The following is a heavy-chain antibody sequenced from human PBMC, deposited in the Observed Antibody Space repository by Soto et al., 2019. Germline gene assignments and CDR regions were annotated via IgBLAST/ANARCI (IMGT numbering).Heavy chain of an antibody. Sequence: QVQLVESGGGAVQPGRSLRLSCAASGFTFSSYGMHWVRQAPGKGLEWVAVISYDGSNKYYADSVKGRFTISRDNSKNTLYLQMNSLSAEDTAVYYCERGDSSRLPAYYDYGMDVWGQGNRVTVSS. CDR2: ISYDGSNK. J-gene: IGHJ6*01. V-gene: IGHV3-30*03. CDR3: ERGDSSRLPAYYDYGMDV. CDR1: GFTFSSYG. D-gene: IGHD6-13*01.